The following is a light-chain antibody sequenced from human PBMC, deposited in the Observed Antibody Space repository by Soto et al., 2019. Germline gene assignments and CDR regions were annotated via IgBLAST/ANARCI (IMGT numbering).Light chain of an antibody. V-gene: IGKV3-20*01. Sequence: IVLTQSPGTLSLSPGERATLSCRASQSVSSSYLAWYQQKPDQAPRLLIYGASSRATGIPDRFSGSGSGTDFTLTISSLEPEDFAVYYCQQFDTSPPSTFGQGTRLEI. J-gene: IGKJ5*01. CDR1: QSVSSSY. CDR2: GAS. CDR3: QQFDTSPPST.